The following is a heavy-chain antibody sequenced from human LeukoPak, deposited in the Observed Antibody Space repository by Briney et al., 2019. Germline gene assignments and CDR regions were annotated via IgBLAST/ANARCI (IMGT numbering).Heavy chain of an antibody. CDR1: GGSISGGSYY. V-gene: IGHV4-61*02. J-gene: IGHJ4*02. CDR3: TRDSSGYDWFYDY. CDR2: FYTSGST. D-gene: IGHD5-12*01. Sequence: TSETLSLTCTVSGGSISGGSYYWSWIRQPAGKGLEWIGRFYTSGSTNYNPSLKSRVTMSVDRSKNQISLMLYSVTAADTAVYFCTRDSSGYDWFYDYWGQGTLVTVSS.